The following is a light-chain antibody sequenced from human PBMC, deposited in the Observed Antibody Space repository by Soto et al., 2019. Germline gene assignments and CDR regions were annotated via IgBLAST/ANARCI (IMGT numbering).Light chain of an antibody. J-gene: IGKJ5*01. CDR3: QQYHKWPPIT. Sequence: EVVMTQSPGTLSVSLGESATLSCRASQSVDGYLAWYQQKPGQAPRLLIYGASTRATGFTARFRGGGSGTEFTLTISSLQSEDSAVYYCQQYHKWPPITFGQGTRLEIK. CDR2: GAS. V-gene: IGKV3-15*01. CDR1: QSVDGY.